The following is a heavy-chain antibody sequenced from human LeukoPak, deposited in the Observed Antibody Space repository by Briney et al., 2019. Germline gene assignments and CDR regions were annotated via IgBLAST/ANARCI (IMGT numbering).Heavy chain of an antibody. CDR3: ASPVRGYSNYDGNWFDP. CDR1: GYSFTSYW. D-gene: IGHD4-11*01. V-gene: IGHV5-51*01. Sequence: GASLQISLQGSGYSFTSYWIGWGRQLPGKGLEWMGIIYPGDSDTRYRPSFQGQVTISADKSISTAYLQWSSLKASDTALYYCASPVRGYSNYDGNWFDPWGQGTLVTVSS. CDR2: IYPGDSDT. J-gene: IGHJ5*02.